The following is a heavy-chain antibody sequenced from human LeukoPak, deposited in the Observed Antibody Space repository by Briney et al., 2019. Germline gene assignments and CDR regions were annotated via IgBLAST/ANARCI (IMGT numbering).Heavy chain of an antibody. CDR3: ARGDDYGDSNWFDP. CDR2: ISSSGSTI. Sequence: GGSLRLSCAASGFTFSSYEMNWVRQAPGKGLEWVSYISSSGSTIYHADSVKGRFTISRDNAKNSLYLQMNSLRAEDTAVYYCARGDDYGDSNWFDPWGQGTLVTVSS. V-gene: IGHV3-48*03. D-gene: IGHD4-17*01. J-gene: IGHJ5*02. CDR1: GFTFSSYE.